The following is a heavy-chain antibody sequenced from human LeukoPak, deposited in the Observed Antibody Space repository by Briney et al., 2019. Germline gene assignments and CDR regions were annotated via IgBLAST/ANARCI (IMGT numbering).Heavy chain of an antibody. CDR2: IIPIFGTA. J-gene: IGHJ4*02. Sequence: SVKVSCKASGGTFSSYAISWVRQAPGQGLEWMGGIIPIFGTANYAQKFQGRVTITTDESTSTAYMELSSLRSEDTAVYYCARDRGYCSSTSCFTADYWGQGILVTVSS. CDR1: GGTFSSYA. V-gene: IGHV1-69*05. CDR3: ARDRGYCSSTSCFTADY. D-gene: IGHD2-2*01.